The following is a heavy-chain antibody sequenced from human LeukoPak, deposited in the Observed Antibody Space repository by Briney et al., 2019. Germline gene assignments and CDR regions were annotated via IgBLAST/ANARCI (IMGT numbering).Heavy chain of an antibody. CDR2: INHSGST. J-gene: IGHJ5*02. CDR3: ARGSLRLWFGALGSNWFDP. V-gene: IGHV4-34*01. CDR1: GGSFSGYY. Sequence: SETLSLTCAVYGGSFSGYYWSWIRQPPGKGLEWIGEINHSGSTNYNPSLKSRVTISVDTSKNQFCLKLSSVTAADTAVYYCARGSLRLWFGALGSNWFDPWGQGTLVTVSS. D-gene: IGHD3-10*01.